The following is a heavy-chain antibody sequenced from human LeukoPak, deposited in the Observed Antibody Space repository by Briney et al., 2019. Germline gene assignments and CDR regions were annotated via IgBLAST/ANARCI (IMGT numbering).Heavy chain of an antibody. Sequence: GPPVKLSCKASGGPFSSYAISWVRQAPGQGLEWMGGIIPIFGTANYAQKFQGRVTIIADKSTSTAYMELSSLGSEDTAVYYCARDGRYCSGGSCYFDYWGQGTLVTVSS. V-gene: IGHV1-69*06. CDR2: IIPIFGTA. D-gene: IGHD2-15*01. CDR3: ARDGRYCSGGSCYFDY. J-gene: IGHJ4*02. CDR1: GGPFSSYA.